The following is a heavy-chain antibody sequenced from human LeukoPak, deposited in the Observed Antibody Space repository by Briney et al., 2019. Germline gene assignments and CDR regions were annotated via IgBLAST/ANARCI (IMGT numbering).Heavy chain of an antibody. CDR2: FYYIGGT. V-gene: IGHV4-39*01. J-gene: IGHJ4*02. CDR1: RGSILSSSYY. CDR3: ARILTTFDS. Sequence: SETLSLTCTVSRGSILSSSYYWGWIRQPRGKRLEWIGSFYYIGGTYYNPSLEGRVTISADSSKNQFSLKLTSVTAADTALYYCARILTTFDSWGQGSLVTVSS. D-gene: IGHD4-11*01.